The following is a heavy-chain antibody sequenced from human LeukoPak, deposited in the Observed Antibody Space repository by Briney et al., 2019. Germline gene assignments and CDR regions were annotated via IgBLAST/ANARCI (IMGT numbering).Heavy chain of an antibody. J-gene: IGHJ4*02. CDR2: INPNSGGT. CDR3: ARGDGSGRYCIEY. D-gene: IGHD3-10*01. CDR1: GYTFTDYF. Sequence: GASVKVSFKASGYTFTDYFMHWVRQAPGQGLEWMGWINPNSGGTNYAQRFQGRVTMTRDTSISTVYMELSRLTSDDTAVYYWARGDGSGRYCIEYGGQGTLVAV. V-gene: IGHV1-2*02.